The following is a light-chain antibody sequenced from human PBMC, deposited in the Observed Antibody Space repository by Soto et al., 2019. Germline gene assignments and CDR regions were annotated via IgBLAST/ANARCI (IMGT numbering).Light chain of an antibody. CDR1: QSIDSW. J-gene: IGKJ5*01. V-gene: IGKV1-5*03. CDR3: QQYYRYPIT. CDR2: KAS. Sequence: DIQMTQSPSTLSASVGDRVTITCRASQSIDSWVAWYQQKPGKAPNLLIYKASILQSGVPSRFSGSGSGAEFTLTISSLRPDDFAIYYCQQYYRYPITFGQGTRLEIK.